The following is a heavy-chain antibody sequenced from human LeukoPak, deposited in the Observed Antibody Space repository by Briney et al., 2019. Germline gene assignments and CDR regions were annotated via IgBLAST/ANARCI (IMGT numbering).Heavy chain of an antibody. CDR3: AREGYCSGGSCLGYFQH. CDR2: ITWNGGGT. V-gene: IGHV3-43*01. Sequence: GGSLRLSCAASGFTFDHYAMHWVRQAPGKGLEWVSLITWNGGGTYYADSVKGRFTISRDNSKNSLYLQMNSLRTEDTAFYYCAREGYCSGGSCLGYFQHWGQGTLVTVSS. D-gene: IGHD2-15*01. CDR1: GFTFDHYA. J-gene: IGHJ1*01.